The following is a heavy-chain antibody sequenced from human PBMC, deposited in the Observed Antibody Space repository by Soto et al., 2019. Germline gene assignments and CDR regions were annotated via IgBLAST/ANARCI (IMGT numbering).Heavy chain of an antibody. CDR1: GYTLTAYY. D-gene: IGHD3-10*02. V-gene: IGHV1-46*01. J-gene: IGHJ4*02. Sequence: QVQLVQSGAEVKKPGASVKVSCKASGYTLTAYYIHWVRQAPGLGREWMGIVNAGDGSTRYAQMCPDRVTMMRETSTSTIYMELSSLRSEDTAVYYCTRSYVQNRPVDYGGQGTLVTVSS. CDR3: TRSYVQNRPVDY. CDR2: VNAGDGST.